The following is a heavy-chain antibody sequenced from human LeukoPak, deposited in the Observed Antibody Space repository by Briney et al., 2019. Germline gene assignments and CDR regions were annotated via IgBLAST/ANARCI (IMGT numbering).Heavy chain of an antibody. CDR1: GLAFSSYA. Sequence: GGSLRLSCAASGLAFSSYAMSWVRQPPGKGLEWVSTISVASITFYADSVKGRFTISRDNSKNTLYLQMNSLRAEDTAVYYCARGWTYVNYWGQGTLVTVSS. V-gene: IGHV3-23*01. CDR3: ARGWTYVNY. CDR2: ISVASIT. D-gene: IGHD3-10*02. J-gene: IGHJ4*02.